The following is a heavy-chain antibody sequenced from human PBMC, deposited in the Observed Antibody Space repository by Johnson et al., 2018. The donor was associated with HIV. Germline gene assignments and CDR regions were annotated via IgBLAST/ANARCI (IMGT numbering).Heavy chain of an antibody. CDR2: IAYDGSTK. CDR3: ATAPSWVPFPFDI. D-gene: IGHD3-16*01. Sequence: QVQLVESGGGVVQPGRSLRLSCAASGFTFSSYGMNWVRQAPGKGLEWVAVIAYDGSTKYYADSVKGRFTISSDNYENRMYLQMNSLRAEDTSVYYCATAPSWVPFPFDIWGQGTMVTGS. J-gene: IGHJ3*02. CDR1: GFTFSSYG. V-gene: IGHV3-30*03.